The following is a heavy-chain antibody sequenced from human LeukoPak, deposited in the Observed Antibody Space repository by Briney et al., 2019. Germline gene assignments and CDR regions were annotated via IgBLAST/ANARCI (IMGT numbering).Heavy chain of an antibody. CDR3: ARDGYSKKIDY. CDR1: GFTFSSYG. CDR2: IWYDGSNK. Sequence: GGSLRLSCAASGFTFSSYGMHWVRQAPGKGLEWVAVIWYDGSNKYYADSVKGRFTISRGNSKNALYLQMNSLRAEDTAVYYCARDGYSKKIDYWGQGTLVTVSS. V-gene: IGHV3-33*01. J-gene: IGHJ4*02. D-gene: IGHD6-13*01.